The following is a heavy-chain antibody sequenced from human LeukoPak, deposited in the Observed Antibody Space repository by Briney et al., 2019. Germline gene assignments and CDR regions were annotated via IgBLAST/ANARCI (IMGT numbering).Heavy chain of an antibody. D-gene: IGHD3-3*01. J-gene: IGHJ4*02. Sequence: GGSLRLSCAASGFTCSSYWMSWVRQAPGKGLEWVANIKQDGSEKYYVDSVKGRFTISRDNAKNSLYLQMNSLRAEDTAVYYCAREGYDYYFNYWGQGTLVTVSS. CDR3: AREGYDYYFNY. CDR2: IKQDGSEK. V-gene: IGHV3-7*01. CDR1: GFTCSSYW.